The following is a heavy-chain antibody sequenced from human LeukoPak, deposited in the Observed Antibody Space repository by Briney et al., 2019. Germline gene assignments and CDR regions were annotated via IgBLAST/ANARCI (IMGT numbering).Heavy chain of an antibody. CDR1: GFTVSGNY. CDR3: ARVKYYDFWSGYSMDV. CDR2: IYSGGST. V-gene: IGHV3-66*01. Sequence: GGSLRLSCAASGFTVSGNYMSWVRQAPGKGLEWVSVIYSGGSTYYADSVKGRFTISRDNAKNSLYLQMNSLRAEDTAVYYCARVKYYDFWSGYSMDVWGKGTTVTVSS. D-gene: IGHD3-3*01. J-gene: IGHJ6*04.